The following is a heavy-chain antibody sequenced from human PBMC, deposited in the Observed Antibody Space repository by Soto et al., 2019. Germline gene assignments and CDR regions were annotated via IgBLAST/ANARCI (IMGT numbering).Heavy chain of an antibody. V-gene: IGHV3-23*01. Sequence: TGGSLRLSCEASVFTFSSYAMNWVRQAPGKGLEWISVISGSGGATYFADSVKGRFVISRDNSKNTLYLQMNSLRAEDTAIYYCAKATLRVVHPLVFDYWGQGSLVTVSS. CDR2: ISGSGGAT. J-gene: IGHJ4*02. CDR3: AKATLRVVHPLVFDY. D-gene: IGHD2-15*01. CDR1: VFTFSSYA.